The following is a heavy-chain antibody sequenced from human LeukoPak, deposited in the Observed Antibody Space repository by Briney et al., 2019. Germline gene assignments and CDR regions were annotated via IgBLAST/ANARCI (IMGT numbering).Heavy chain of an antibody. CDR3: ARDRSTVTTAGVSWFDP. CDR2: ISAYNGNT. J-gene: IGHJ5*02. D-gene: IGHD4-17*01. CDR1: GYTFTSYG. Sequence: ASVKVSCKASGYTFTSYGISWVRQAPGQGLEWMGWISAYNGNTNYAQKLQGRVTMTTDTSTSTAYMELSSLRSEDTAVYYCARDRSTVTTAGVSWFDPWGQGTLVTVSS. V-gene: IGHV1-18*01.